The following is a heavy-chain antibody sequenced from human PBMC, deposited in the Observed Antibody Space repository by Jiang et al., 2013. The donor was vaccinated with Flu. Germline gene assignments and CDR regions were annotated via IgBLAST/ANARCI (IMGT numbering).Heavy chain of an antibody. CDR2: ISGSGGST. D-gene: IGHD3-3*01. CDR1: GFTFSSYA. V-gene: IGHV3-23*01. J-gene: IGHJ4*02. CDR3: AKAHGGSGYSSSLRFDY. Sequence: VQLLESGGGLVQPGGSLRLSCAASGFTFSSYAMSWVRQAPGKGLEWVSAISGSGGSTYYADSVKGRFTISRDNSKNTLYLQMNSLRAEDTAVYYCAKAHGGSGYSSSLRFDYWGQGTLVTVSS.